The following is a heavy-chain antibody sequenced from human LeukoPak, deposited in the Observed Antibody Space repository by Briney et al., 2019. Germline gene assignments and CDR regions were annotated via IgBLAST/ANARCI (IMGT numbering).Heavy chain of an antibody. D-gene: IGHD6-19*01. V-gene: IGHV3-23*01. Sequence: GGSLRLSCAASGFTFSSYAMSWVRQAPGKGLEWVSGITSGSNAYYADSVKGRFTISRDNSKNTLYLQMNSLRAEDTAVYYCAKEAAGWYYFDYWGQETLVTVSS. CDR2: ITSGSNA. CDR1: GFTFSSYA. J-gene: IGHJ4*02. CDR3: AKEAAGWYYFDY.